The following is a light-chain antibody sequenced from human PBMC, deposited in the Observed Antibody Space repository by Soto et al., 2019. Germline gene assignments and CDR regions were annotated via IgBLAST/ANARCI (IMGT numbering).Light chain of an antibody. CDR1: QSVSSNY. CDR3: HQYCSSPGT. CDR2: GAS. J-gene: IGKJ1*01. V-gene: IGKV3-20*01. Sequence: EIVLTQSPGTLSLSPGERATLSCRASQSVSSNYLAWYLQKPGQAPILLIYGASTRATGIPGRFSGSGSGTDFTLTISRLEPEDFAVYYCHQYCSSPGTFGQGTKVDFK.